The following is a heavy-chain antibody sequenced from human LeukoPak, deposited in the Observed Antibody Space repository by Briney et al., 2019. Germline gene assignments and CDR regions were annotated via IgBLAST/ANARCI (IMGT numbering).Heavy chain of an antibody. J-gene: IGHJ4*02. CDR1: GGSISSSDYY. V-gene: IGHV4-39*07. D-gene: IGHD6-6*01. CDR3: ARDSEETMYSSSSGFDY. CDR2: ISYSGTT. Sequence: PSETLSLTCTVSGGSISSSDYYWGWIRQPPGKGLEWIGSISYSGTTYYDPSLKSRVTISVDTSKNQFSLKLSPVTAADTAVYYCARDSEETMYSSSSGFDYWGLGALVTVSS.